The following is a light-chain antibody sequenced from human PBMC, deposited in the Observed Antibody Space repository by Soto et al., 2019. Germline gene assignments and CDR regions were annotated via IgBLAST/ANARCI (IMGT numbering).Light chain of an antibody. CDR2: EVS. CDR1: SSDVGAYNY. Sequence: QSALTQPASVSGSPGQSITISCTGTSSDVGAYNYVSWYQQHPGKAPKLLISEVSNRPSGVPNRFSGSKSGNTASLTISGLQAEDEADYFCSSYTSSTTQVFGGGTKLTVL. V-gene: IGLV2-14*01. J-gene: IGLJ2*01. CDR3: SSYTSSTTQV.